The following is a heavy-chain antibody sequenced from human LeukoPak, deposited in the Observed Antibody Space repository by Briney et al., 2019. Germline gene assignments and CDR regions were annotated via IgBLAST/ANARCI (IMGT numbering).Heavy chain of an antibody. Sequence: ASVKVSCKASGYTFTGYYMHWVRQAPGQGLEWMGWINPNSGGTNYAQKFQGRVTMTRDTSISTAYMELSRLRSDDTAVYYCARDLGLELEYFQLWGQGTLVTVSS. CDR1: GYTFTGYY. D-gene: IGHD1-7*01. CDR3: ARDLGLELEYFQL. V-gene: IGHV1-2*02. J-gene: IGHJ1*01. CDR2: INPNSGGT.